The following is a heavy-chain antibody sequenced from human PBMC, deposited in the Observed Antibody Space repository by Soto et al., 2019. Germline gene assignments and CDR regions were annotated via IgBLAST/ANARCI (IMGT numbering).Heavy chain of an antibody. V-gene: IGHV4-39*01. J-gene: IGHJ4*02. Sequence: KPSETLSLTCTVSGDSISSISYYWGWIRQPPGKGLEWIGSLYFSGTTYFNPSLESRVTLSEDTSKNQFSLTLNSVTAADTAVYYCVLRFPDSGGDFFDSWGQGTLVTVSS. CDR1: GDSISSISYY. CDR3: VLRFPDSGGDFFDS. CDR2: LYFSGTT. D-gene: IGHD3-3*01.